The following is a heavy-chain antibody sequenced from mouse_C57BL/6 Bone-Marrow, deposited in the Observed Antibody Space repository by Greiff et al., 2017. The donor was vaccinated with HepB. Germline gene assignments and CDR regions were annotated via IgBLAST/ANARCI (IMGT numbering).Heavy chain of an antibody. CDR1: GYSITSGYY. Sequence: VQLKESGPGLVKPSQSLSLTCSVPGYSITSGYYWNWIRQFPGNKLEWMGYISYDGSNNYNPSLKNRISITRDTSKNQFFLKLNSVTTEDTATYYCSLRDAMDYWGQGTSVTVSS. CDR3: SLRDAMDY. CDR2: ISYDGSN. J-gene: IGHJ4*01. V-gene: IGHV3-6*01. D-gene: IGHD1-1*01.